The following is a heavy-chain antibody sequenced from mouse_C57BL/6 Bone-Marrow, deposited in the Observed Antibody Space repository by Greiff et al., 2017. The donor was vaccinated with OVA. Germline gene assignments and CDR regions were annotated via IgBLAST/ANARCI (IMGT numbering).Heavy chain of an antibody. Sequence: DVMLVESGEGLVKPGGSLKLSCAASGFTFSSYAMSWVRQTPEKRLEWVAYISSGGDYIYYADTVKGRFTISRDNARNTLYLQMSSLKSEDTAMYYCTRARGGYAMDYWGQGTSVTVSS. V-gene: IGHV5-9-1*02. CDR2: ISSGGDYI. CDR1: GFTFSSYA. CDR3: TRARGGYAMDY. J-gene: IGHJ4*01.